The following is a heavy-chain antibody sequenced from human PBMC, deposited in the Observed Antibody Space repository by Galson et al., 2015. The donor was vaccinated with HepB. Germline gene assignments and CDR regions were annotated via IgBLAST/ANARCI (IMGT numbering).Heavy chain of an antibody. CDR3: ARRYCSGGSCGRYFDN. CDR2: IKEDGSEK. CDR1: GLTFSNAW. J-gene: IGHJ4*02. Sequence: SLRLSCAISGLTFSNAWMNWVRQAPGKGLEWVADIKEDGSEKYYVDSVKGRFTISRDNAKSSLYLQMNILRAEDTAVYYCARRYCSGGSCGRYFDNWGQGALVTVSS. V-gene: IGHV3-7*03. D-gene: IGHD2-15*01.